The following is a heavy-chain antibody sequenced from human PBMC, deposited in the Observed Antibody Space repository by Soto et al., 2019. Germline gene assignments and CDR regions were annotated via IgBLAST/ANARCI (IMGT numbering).Heavy chain of an antibody. CDR1: GGSISSSSYY. D-gene: IGHD3-10*01. Sequence: SETLSLTCTVSGGSISSSSYYWGWIRQPPGKGLEWIGSIYYSGSTYYNPSLKRRVTISVDTSKNQFSLKLSSVTAADTAVYYCAGSITMVRGDEVGWWFDPWGQGTLVTVSS. J-gene: IGHJ5*02. V-gene: IGHV4-39*01. CDR2: IYYSGST. CDR3: AGSITMVRGDEVGWWFDP.